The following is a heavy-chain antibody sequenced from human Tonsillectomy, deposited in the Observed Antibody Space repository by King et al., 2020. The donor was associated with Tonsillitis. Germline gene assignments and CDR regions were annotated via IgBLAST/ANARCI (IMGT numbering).Heavy chain of an antibody. CDR1: GYTFTYRY. J-gene: IGHJ6*02. D-gene: IGHD2-15*01. V-gene: IGHV1-45*02. CDR3: ATDAFGGQRRRMGGMDV. CDR2: ITPFNGNT. Sequence: IQLVQSGAEVKKTGSSVKVSCTASGYTFTYRYLHWVRQAPGQALEWMGWITPFNGNTNYAQKFQDRVTITRDRSMSTAYMELRSLRSEDTAMYYCATDAFGGQRRRMGGMDVCGQGTTVTASS.